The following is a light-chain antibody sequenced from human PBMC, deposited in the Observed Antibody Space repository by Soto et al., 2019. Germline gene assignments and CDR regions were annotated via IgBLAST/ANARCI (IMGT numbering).Light chain of an antibody. CDR2: DTS. J-gene: IGKJ4*01. CDR1: ESITSGQ. CDR3: QHYGAAAR. V-gene: IGKV3-20*01. Sequence: ENVLTQSPGTLSLSPGERASLSCRASESITSGQVAGYQQRPGQATRLVIYDTSRRATGIPDRFSGSGSGKDFKSVIKGREYEYVLAYYWQHYGAAARVGWGTKVDIK.